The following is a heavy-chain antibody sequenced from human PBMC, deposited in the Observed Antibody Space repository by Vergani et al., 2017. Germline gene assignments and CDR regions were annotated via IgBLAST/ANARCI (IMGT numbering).Heavy chain of an antibody. CDR2: ISYDGSNK. CDR1: GFTFSSYG. J-gene: IGHJ6*02. V-gene: IGHV3-30*03. D-gene: IGHD3-3*01. CDR3: ARQLRFLGPYYYYGMDV. Sequence: QVQLVESGGGVVQPGRSLRLSCAASGFTFSSYGMHWVRQAPGKGLEWVAVISYDGSNKYYADSVKGRFTISRDNSKSSLYLQMNSLRAEDTAVYYCARQLRFLGPYYYYGMDVWGQGTTVTVSS.